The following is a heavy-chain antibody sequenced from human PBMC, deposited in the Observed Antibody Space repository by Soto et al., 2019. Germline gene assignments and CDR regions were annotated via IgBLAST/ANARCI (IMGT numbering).Heavy chain of an antibody. V-gene: IGHV3-23*01. Sequence: GGSLRLSCAASGFSLSSYAMSWVRQAPGKGLEWVSAISGSSGSTYYADSVKGRFTISRDNSKNTLYLQMNSLRADDTAVYYCAKMLGATMSVNWFDPWGQGTLVTVSS. CDR2: ISGSSGST. CDR3: AKMLGATMSVNWFDP. J-gene: IGHJ5*02. D-gene: IGHD1-26*01. CDR1: GFSLSSYA.